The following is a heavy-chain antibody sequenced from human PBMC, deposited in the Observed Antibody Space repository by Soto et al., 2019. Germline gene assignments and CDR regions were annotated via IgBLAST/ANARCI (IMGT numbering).Heavy chain of an antibody. CDR3: AKATDYGDYDAVKEIDY. CDR2: ISGSGGST. CDR1: GFTFSSYA. J-gene: IGHJ4*02. Sequence: GGSLRLSCAASGFTFSSYAMSWVRQAPGKGLEWVSAISGSGGSTYYADSVKGRFTISRDNSKNTLYLQMNSLRAEDTAVYYCAKATDYGDYDAVKEIDYWGQGTLVTVSS. V-gene: IGHV3-23*01. D-gene: IGHD4-17*01.